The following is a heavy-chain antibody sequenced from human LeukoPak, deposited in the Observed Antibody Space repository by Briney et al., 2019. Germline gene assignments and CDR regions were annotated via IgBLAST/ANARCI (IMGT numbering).Heavy chain of an antibody. V-gene: IGHV3-33*01. CDR1: GFSFSEHG. J-gene: IGHJ4*02. CDR3: ARELASGD. CDR2: TWYDGSNN. Sequence: GGSLRLSCAASGFSFSEHGMHWVRQAPGKGPEWVTVTWYDGSNNHYADSVKGRFTISRDDAKNTLYLQMNSLRAEDTAVYYCARELASGDWGQGTLVTVSS. D-gene: IGHD6-13*01.